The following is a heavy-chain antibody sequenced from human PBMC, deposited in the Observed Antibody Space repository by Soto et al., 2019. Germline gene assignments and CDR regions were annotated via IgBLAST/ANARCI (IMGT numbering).Heavy chain of an antibody. V-gene: IGHV3-9*01. CDR1: GFTFDDYA. D-gene: IGHD3-9*01. Sequence: GGSLRLSCAASGFTFDDYAMHWVRQAPGKGLEWVSGINWNSGSINYADSVKGRFTISRDNAKNSLYLQMNSLRAEDTALYYCAKPGGDIYFDYWGQGTPVTVSS. CDR3: AKPGGDIYFDY. J-gene: IGHJ4*02. CDR2: INWNSGSI.